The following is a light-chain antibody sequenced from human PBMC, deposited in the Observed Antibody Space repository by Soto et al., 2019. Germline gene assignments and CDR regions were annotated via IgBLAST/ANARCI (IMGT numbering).Light chain of an antibody. J-gene: IGKJ4*01. CDR1: QSVSSN. CDR3: QQRSNWPSLA. V-gene: IGKV3-11*01. CDR2: GAS. Sequence: EMVMTQSPATLSVSPGGRATLSWGASQSVSSNLAWYQQKPGQAPRLLIYGASDRATGIPDRFSASGSGTDFTLTISRLEPQDFAVYYCQQRSNWPSLAFGGGTKVDIK.